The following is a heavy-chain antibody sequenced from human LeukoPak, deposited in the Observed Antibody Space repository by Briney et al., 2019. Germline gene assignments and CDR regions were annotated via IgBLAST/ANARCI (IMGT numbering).Heavy chain of an antibody. Sequence: ASVKVSCKASGSTFTNYGISWMRQAPGQGLEWMGWVSAYNGNTNYAQKLQGRVAMTTDTSTSTAYMELRSLSSDDTAVYYCAGSPPHCSSTTCRFDYWGQGTLVTVSS. D-gene: IGHD2-2*01. CDR1: GSTFTNYG. J-gene: IGHJ4*02. CDR2: VSAYNGNT. CDR3: AGSPPHCSSTTCRFDY. V-gene: IGHV1-18*01.